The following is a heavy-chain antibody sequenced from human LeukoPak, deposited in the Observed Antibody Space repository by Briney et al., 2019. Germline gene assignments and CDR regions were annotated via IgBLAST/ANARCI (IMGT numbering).Heavy chain of an antibody. CDR2: IIPILGIA. CDR1: GGTFSSYA. D-gene: IGHD2-15*01. Sequence: GASVKVSCKASGGTFSSYAISWVRQAPGQGLEWMGRIIPILGIANYAQKFQGRVTITADKSTSTAYMELSSLRSEDTAVYYCARRLGYCSGGSCYSSRGGDAFDIWGQGTMVTVSS. CDR3: ARRLGYCSGGSCYSSRGGDAFDI. J-gene: IGHJ3*02. V-gene: IGHV1-69*04.